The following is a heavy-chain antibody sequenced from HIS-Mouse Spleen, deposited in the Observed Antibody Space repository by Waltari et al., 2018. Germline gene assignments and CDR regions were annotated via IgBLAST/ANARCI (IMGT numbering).Heavy chain of an antibody. V-gene: IGHV4-39*07. J-gene: IGHJ2*01. D-gene: IGHD6-13*01. CDR2: IYYSGST. CDR3: AREIPYSSSWYDWYFDL. CDR1: GCPISSSSYY. Sequence: QLQLQESGPGLVKPSATLSLTCTVPGCPISSSSYYWGWIRQPPGQGLEWIGSIYYSGSTYYNPSLKSRVTISVDTSKNQFSLKLSSVTAADTAVYYCAREIPYSSSWYDWYFDLWGRGTLVTVSS.